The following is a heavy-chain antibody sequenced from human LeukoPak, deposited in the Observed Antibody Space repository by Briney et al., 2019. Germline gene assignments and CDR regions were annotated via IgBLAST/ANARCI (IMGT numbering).Heavy chain of an antibody. CDR3: ARRVAYDALDI. Sequence: GGSLRLSCAASGFTFSDYYMSWIRQAPGKGLEWISYISDSGSTIYYADSEKGRFTISRDNAKNSLYLQMNSLRAEDTAVYYCARRVAYDALDIWGQGTMVTVSS. CDR1: GFTFSDYY. D-gene: IGHD5-12*01. CDR2: ISDSGSTI. V-gene: IGHV3-11*01. J-gene: IGHJ3*02.